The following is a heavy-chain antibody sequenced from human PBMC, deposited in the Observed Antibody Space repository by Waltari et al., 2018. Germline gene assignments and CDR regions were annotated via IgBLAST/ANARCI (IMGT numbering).Heavy chain of an antibody. V-gene: IGHV3-30*02. CDR1: GFTFSSYG. CDR2: IRYDGSNK. D-gene: IGHD3-10*01. CDR3: ATGAYGSGSS. Sequence: QVQLVESGGGVVQPGGSLRLSCAASGFTFSSYGMHWVRQAPGKGLEWVAFIRYDGSNKYYADSVKGRFTISRDNSKNTLYLQMNSLRAEDTAVYYCATGAYGSGSSWGQGTLVTVSS. J-gene: IGHJ5*02.